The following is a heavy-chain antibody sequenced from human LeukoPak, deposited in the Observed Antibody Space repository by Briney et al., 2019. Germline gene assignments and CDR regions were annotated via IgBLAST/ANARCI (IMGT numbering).Heavy chain of an antibody. CDR2: IYPGGSDT. CDR3: ARHAIMGATKSYFDY. CDR1: GYTFTSYW. D-gene: IGHD1-26*01. V-gene: IGHV5-51*01. J-gene: IGHJ4*02. Sequence: GESLKISCQGSGYTFTSYWIAWVRQMPGKGLECMGIIYPGGSDTRYSPSFQGQVTISADKSTSTAYLQWSSLKASDTAIYYCARHAIMGATKSYFDYWGQGTLATVSS.